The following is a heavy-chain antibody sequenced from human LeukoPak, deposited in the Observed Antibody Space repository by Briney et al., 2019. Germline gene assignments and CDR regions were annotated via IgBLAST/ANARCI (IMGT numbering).Heavy chain of an antibody. CDR3: ARDVAYGSGSYYLDY. CDR1: GGTFSSYA. Sequence: SVKVSCKASGGTFSSYAISWVRQAPGQGLEWMGRIIPILGIANYAQKFQGRATITADKSTSTAYMELSSLRSEDTAVYYCARDVAYGSGSYYLDYWGQGTLVTVSS. D-gene: IGHD3-10*01. J-gene: IGHJ4*02. CDR2: IIPILGIA. V-gene: IGHV1-69*04.